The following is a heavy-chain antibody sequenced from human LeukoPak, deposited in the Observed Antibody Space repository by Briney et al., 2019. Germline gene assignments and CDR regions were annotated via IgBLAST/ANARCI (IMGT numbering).Heavy chain of an antibody. V-gene: IGHV3-7*01. Sequence: PGGSLRLFCAASGFTFSTYWMSWVRQGPGKGLEWVANINPGGSDKYYVDSVRGRFTISRDNAENSLYLQVNSLRAEDTAVYYCTRDNNNLFDYWGQGTLVTVSS. CDR3: TRDNNNLFDY. D-gene: IGHD1/OR15-1a*01. CDR2: INPGGSDK. J-gene: IGHJ4*02. CDR1: GFTFSTYW.